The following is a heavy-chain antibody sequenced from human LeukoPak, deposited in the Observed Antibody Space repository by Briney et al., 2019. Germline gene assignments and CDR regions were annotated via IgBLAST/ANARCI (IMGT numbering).Heavy chain of an antibody. CDR3: ARTHGDYAFHFDY. Sequence: VASVKVSCKASGYTFTGYYMHWVRQAPGQGLEWMGWINPNSGGTNYAQKFQGRVTMTRDTSISTAYMELSRLRSDDTAVYYCARTHGDYAFHFDYWGQGTLVTVSS. CDR1: GYTFTGYY. V-gene: IGHV1-2*02. CDR2: INPNSGGT. J-gene: IGHJ4*02. D-gene: IGHD4-17*01.